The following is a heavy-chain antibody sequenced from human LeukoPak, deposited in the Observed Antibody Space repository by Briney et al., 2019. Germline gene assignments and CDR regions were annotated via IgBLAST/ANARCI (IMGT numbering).Heavy chain of an antibody. V-gene: IGHV3-23*01. D-gene: IGHD2-2*01. CDR2: ISGNGGST. CDR1: GFPFSTYA. CDR3: AKRGSVGIDY. Sequence: GGSLRLSCAASGFPFSTYAMSWVRQAPGKGLEWVSTISGNGGSTYYADSVKGRFSISRDNSKNTLYLQMNSLRAEDTAVYYCAKRGSVGIDYWGQGTLVTVSS. J-gene: IGHJ4*02.